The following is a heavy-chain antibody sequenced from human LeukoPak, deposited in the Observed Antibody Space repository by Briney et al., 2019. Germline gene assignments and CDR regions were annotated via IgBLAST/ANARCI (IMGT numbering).Heavy chain of an antibody. D-gene: IGHD4-23*01. CDR1: GGSISGYY. J-gene: IGHJ2*01. CDR3: ARIRRCDYDGFRPGWVYWYFDV. CDR2: IYYNGST. Sequence: SETLSLTCSVSGGSISGYYWSWIRQPPGKGLEWIGFIYYNGSTNYNPSLKSRITISVDTSKNQFSLKLNSVTAADTAIFYCARIRRCDYDGFRPGWVYWYFDVWGRGTLVTVSS. V-gene: IGHV4-59*01.